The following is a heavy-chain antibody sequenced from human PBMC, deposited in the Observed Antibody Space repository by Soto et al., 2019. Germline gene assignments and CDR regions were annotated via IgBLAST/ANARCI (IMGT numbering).Heavy chain of an antibody. D-gene: IGHD3-9*01. CDR3: ARKEADFDWLFTNYYYMDV. J-gene: IGHJ6*03. Sequence: SETLSLTCAVSSGSISSSNWWSWVRQPPGKGLEWIGEIYHSGSTNYNPSLKSRVTISVDKSKNQFSLKLSSVTAADTAVYYCARKEADFDWLFTNYYYMDVWGKGTTVTVSS. CDR2: IYHSGST. CDR1: SGSISSSNW. V-gene: IGHV4-4*02.